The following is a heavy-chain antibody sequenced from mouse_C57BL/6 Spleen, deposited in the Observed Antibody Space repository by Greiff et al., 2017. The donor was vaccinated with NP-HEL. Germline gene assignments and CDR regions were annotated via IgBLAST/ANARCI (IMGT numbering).Heavy chain of an antibody. J-gene: IGHJ2*01. Sequence: VKLVESGPELVKPGASVKISCKASGYAFSSSWMNWVKQRPGTGLEWIGRIYPGDGDTNYNGKFKGKATLTADKSSSTAYMQLSSLTSEDSAVYFCAREGDSFDYWGQGTTLTVSS. V-gene: IGHV1-82*01. CDR1: GYAFSSSW. CDR2: IYPGDGDT. CDR3: AREGDSFDY.